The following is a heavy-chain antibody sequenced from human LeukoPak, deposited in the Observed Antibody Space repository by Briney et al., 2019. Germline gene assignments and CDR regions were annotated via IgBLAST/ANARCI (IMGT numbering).Heavy chain of an antibody. CDR1: GFTFDDYA. Sequence: GGPLRLSCAASGFTFDDYAMHWVRQAPGKGLEWVSGISWNNGSIGYADSVKGRFTISRDNAKNSLYLQMNSLRAEDTALYYCAKDLSTFGVVTTPDYWGQGTLVTVSS. CDR3: AKDLSTFGVVTTPDY. V-gene: IGHV3-9*01. D-gene: IGHD3-3*01. CDR2: ISWNNGSI. J-gene: IGHJ4*02.